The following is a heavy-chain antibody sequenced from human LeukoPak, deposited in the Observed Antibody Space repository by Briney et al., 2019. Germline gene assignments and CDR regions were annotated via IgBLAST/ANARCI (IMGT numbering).Heavy chain of an antibody. CDR1: GYTFTGYY. V-gene: IGHV1-2*02. CDR2: INPNSGVT. CDR3: ARDNSMHERGWWFDP. Sequence: ASVKVSCKASGYTFTGYYMHWVRQAPGQGLEWMGWINPNSGVTKYAQKFQGRVTMTSDTSISTAYMELSRLRSDDTAVYYCARDNSMHERGWWFDPWGQGTLVTVSS. J-gene: IGHJ5*02. D-gene: IGHD4-23*01.